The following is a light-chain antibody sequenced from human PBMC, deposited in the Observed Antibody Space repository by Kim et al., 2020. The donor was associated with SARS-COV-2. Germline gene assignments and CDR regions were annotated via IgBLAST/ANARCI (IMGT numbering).Light chain of an antibody. CDR3: QQLNTYPLT. Sequence: ASVGDRVTITCRASQGITNYLAWYQQKPGKAPRLLLYATSTLQGGVPSRFSGSGSGTEFTLTISSLEPEDLATYYCQQLNTYPLTFGGGTKVEIK. CDR1: QGITNY. J-gene: IGKJ4*01. CDR2: ATS. V-gene: IGKV1-9*01.